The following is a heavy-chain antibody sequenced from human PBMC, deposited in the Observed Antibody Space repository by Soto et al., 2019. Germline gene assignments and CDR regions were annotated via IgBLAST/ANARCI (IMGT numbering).Heavy chain of an antibody. CDR1: GFTFTSYG. CDR3: AREVSSTSHHAILQYYYYYGMDG. Sequence: LRLSCTASGFTFTSYGMGWVRQAPGKGLQWVSTIRGDGGQTHYTDSVKGRFSISRDNSKNTVYLQMDSLRADDTAVYYCAREVSSTSHHAILQYYYYYGMDGWGQGTTVTVSS. V-gene: IGHV3-23*01. CDR2: IRGDGGQT. D-gene: IGHD2-2*01. J-gene: IGHJ6*02.